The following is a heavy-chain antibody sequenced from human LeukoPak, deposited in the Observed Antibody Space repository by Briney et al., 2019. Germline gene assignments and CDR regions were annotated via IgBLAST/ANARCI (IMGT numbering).Heavy chain of an antibody. V-gene: IGHV4-34*01. CDR2: INHSGST. J-gene: IGHJ5*02. CDR1: GGSFSGYY. CDR3: ARALGYCSSTSCYEAWFDP. Sequence: PSETLSLTCAVYGGSFSGYYWSWIRQPPGKGLEWIGEINHSGSTNYNPSLKSRVTISVDTSKNQFSLKLSSVTAADTAVYYCARALGYCSSTSCYEAWFDPWGQGTLVTVSS. D-gene: IGHD2-2*01.